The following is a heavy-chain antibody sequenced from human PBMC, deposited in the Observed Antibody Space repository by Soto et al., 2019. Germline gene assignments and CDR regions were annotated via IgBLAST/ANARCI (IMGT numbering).Heavy chain of an antibody. V-gene: IGHV2-5*02. CDR2: IYWDDDK. CDR3: VHTSGSGNSACFDY. J-gene: IGHJ4*02. Sequence: QITLKESGPTLVKPTQTLTLTCTFSGFSLSTSRVGVGWIRQPPGKALEWLALIYWDDDKRYSPSLKNRLTITKDTPKNPAVLTMTNADPVDTATYYCVHTSGSGNSACFDYWGQGTLVTVSS. CDR1: GFSLSTSRVG. D-gene: IGHD3-10*01.